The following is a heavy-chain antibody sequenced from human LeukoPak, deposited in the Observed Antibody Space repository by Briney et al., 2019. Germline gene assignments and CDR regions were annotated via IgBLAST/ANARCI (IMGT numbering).Heavy chain of an antibody. CDR2: IYPADSDT. D-gene: IGHD3-10*01. CDR1: GYSFANYW. CDR3: ARHDSGEYFQH. Sequence: GESLKISCKGSGYSFANYWIGWVRQMPGKGLEWMGIIYPADSDTRYSPSFQGQVTISADKSISTAYPHWSSLKASDTAMYYCARHDSGEYFQHWGQGTLVTVSS. V-gene: IGHV5-51*01. J-gene: IGHJ1*01.